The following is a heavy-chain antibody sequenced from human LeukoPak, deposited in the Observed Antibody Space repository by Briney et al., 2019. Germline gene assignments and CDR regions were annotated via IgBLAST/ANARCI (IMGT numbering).Heavy chain of an antibody. CDR1: GYTFTSYD. Sequence: ASVKVSCKASGYTFTSYDINWVRQATGQGLEWMGWMNPNSGNTGYAQKFQGRVTMTRNTSISTAYMELSRLRSDDTAVYYCARDNDCSSTSCYGLTDGWFDPWGQGTLVTVSS. CDR2: MNPNSGNT. CDR3: ARDNDCSSTSCYGLTDGWFDP. D-gene: IGHD2-2*01. J-gene: IGHJ5*02. V-gene: IGHV1-8*01.